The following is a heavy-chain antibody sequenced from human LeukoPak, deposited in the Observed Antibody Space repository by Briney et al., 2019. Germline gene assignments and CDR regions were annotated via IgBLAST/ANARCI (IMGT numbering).Heavy chain of an antibody. J-gene: IGHJ3*02. CDR2: IYHSGST. D-gene: IGHD4-17*01. CDR1: GFTVSSNY. V-gene: IGHV4-30-2*01. Sequence: LRLSCAASGFTVSSNYMSWIRQPPGKGLEWIGYIYHSGSTYYNPSLKSRVTISVDRSKNQFSLKLSSVTAADTAVYYCASYGDQIRGAFDIWGQGTMVTVSS. CDR3: ASYGDQIRGAFDI.